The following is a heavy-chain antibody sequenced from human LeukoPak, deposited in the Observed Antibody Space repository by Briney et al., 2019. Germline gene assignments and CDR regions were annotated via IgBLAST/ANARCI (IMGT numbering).Heavy chain of an antibody. CDR1: GFTFSTYA. V-gene: IGHV3-48*01. J-gene: IGHJ3*02. D-gene: IGHD3-10*01. CDR2: ISNSSSTI. CDR3: ARDTMVRGDDAFDI. Sequence: GGSLRLSCAASGFTFSTYAMSWVRQAPGKGLEWVSYISNSSSTIYYADSVKGRFTISRDNAKNSLYLQMNSLRAEDTAVYYCARDTMVRGDDAFDIWGQGTMVTVSS.